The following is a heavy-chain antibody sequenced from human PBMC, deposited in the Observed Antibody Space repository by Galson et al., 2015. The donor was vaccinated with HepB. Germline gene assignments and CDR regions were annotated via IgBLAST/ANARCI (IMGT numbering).Heavy chain of an antibody. CDR2: ISAYNGNT. J-gene: IGHJ3*02. CDR1: GYTFTSYG. V-gene: IGHV1-18*01. Sequence: VKVSCKASGYTFTSYGISWVRQAPGQGLEWMGWISAYNGNTNYAQKLQGRVTMTTDTSTSTAYMELRSLRSDDTAVYYCARDLGDYYDSSGYYSAHDAFDIWGQGTMVTVSS. CDR3: ARDLGDYYDSSGYYSAHDAFDI. D-gene: IGHD3-22*01.